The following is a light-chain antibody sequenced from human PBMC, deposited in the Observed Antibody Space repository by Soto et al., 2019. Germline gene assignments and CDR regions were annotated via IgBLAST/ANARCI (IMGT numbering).Light chain of an antibody. CDR1: STDVGAYNF. Sequence: QSVLTQPASVSGSPGQTSTISCTGTSTDVGAYNFVSWYQQYPGKAPKLMIYDVNYRPPGISYRFSGSKSGNTASLIISGLQTEDEADYDGSSYTTTSTVLFGGGTKVTDL. CDR2: DVN. CDR3: SSYTTTSTVL. V-gene: IGLV2-14*01. J-gene: IGLJ2*01.